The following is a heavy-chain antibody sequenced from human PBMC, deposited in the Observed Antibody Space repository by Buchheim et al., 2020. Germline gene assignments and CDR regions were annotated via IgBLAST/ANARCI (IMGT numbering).Heavy chain of an antibody. CDR3: ARGLQRGYVANFDS. D-gene: IGHD5-12*01. V-gene: IGHV3-72*01. J-gene: IGHJ4*02. CDR1: GFTFSDHY. Sequence: EVQLVESGGGLVQPGGSLRPSCAASGFTFSDHYMDWVRQAPGKGLEWVGRSRNKAYSYTTEHDASVKGRFTIERDASKKSVFLQMNSLKTEDTAVYYCARGLQRGYVANFDSWGQGTL. CDR2: SRNKAYSYTT.